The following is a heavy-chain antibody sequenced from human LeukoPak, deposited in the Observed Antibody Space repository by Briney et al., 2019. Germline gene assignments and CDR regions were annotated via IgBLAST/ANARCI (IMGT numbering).Heavy chain of an antibody. CDR2: INEDGTDS. CDR1: GFTFSGHW. CDR3: VRDETLWTLDW. V-gene: IGHV3-74*03. D-gene: IGHD1-1*01. J-gene: IGHJ4*02. Sequence: GGSLRLSCTASGFTFSGHWTHWVRQAPGRGLVWVSRINEDGTDSMYAESVKGRFTISRDNAKNTVYLQMNSLRAEDTAVYYCVRDETLWTLDWWGQGTLVSVSS.